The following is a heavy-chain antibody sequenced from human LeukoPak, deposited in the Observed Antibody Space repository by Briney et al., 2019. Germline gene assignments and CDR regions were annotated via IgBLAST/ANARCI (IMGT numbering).Heavy chain of an antibody. CDR2: INPNSGGT. CDR1: GYTFTGYY. CDR3: ARSSGWYPTYYFDY. J-gene: IGHJ4*02. Sequence: ASVKVSCKASGYTFTGYYMHWLRQAPGHGPEWMGWINPNSGGTNYAQKFQGRVTMTRDTSISTAYMELSRLRSDDTAVYYCARSSGWYPTYYFDYWGQGTLVTVSS. D-gene: IGHD6-19*01. V-gene: IGHV1-2*02.